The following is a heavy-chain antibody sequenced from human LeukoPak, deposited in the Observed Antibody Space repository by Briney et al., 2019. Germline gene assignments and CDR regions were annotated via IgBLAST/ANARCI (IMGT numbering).Heavy chain of an antibody. CDR1: GYTFTSYY. CDR2: INPSGGST. D-gene: IGHD3-16*01. Sequence: EASVTVSCKASGYTFTSYYMHWVRQAPGQGLEWMGIINPSGGSTSYAQKFQGRVTMTRDTSTSTVYMELSSLRSEDTAVYYCARDVHTSYIWGAFDIWGQGTMVTVSS. V-gene: IGHV1-46*01. CDR3: ARDVHTSYIWGAFDI. J-gene: IGHJ3*02.